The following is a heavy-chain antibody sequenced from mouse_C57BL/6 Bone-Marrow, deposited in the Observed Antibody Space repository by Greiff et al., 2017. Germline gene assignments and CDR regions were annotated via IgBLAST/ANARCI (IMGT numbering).Heavy chain of an antibody. D-gene: IGHD1-1*01. Sequence: VQLQQSGAELARPGASVKLSCQASGYTFTSYGISWVKQRTGQGLEWLGEIYPRSGNTFYFEKFKGKATLTADKSSSTAYMELRSLTAEDSAVYFCARSTTVVATKDYWGQGTTLTVSS. CDR2: IYPRSGNT. V-gene: IGHV1-81*01. CDR1: GYTFTSYG. J-gene: IGHJ2*01. CDR3: ARSTTVVATKDY.